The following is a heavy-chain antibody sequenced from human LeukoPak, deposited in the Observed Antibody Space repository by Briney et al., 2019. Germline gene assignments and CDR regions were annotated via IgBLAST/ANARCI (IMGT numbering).Heavy chain of an antibody. CDR3: ARVGGYCSSTSCPNNRFDP. CDR2: ISSSSSTI. J-gene: IGHJ5*02. CDR1: GFNYSSYS. D-gene: IGHD2-2*01. V-gene: IGHV3-48*01. Sequence: GGSLRLSCAASGFNYSSYSMNWVRQAPGKGLEWVSYISSSSSTIYYADSVKGRFTISRDNAKNSLYLQMNSLRAEDTAVYYCARVGGYCSSTSCPNNRFDPWGQGTLVTVSS.